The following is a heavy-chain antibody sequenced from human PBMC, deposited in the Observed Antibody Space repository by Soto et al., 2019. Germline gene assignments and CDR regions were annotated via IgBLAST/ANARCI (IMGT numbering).Heavy chain of an antibody. V-gene: IGHV3-74*01. J-gene: IGHJ4*02. D-gene: IGHD5-18*01. CDR3: VGGTKFSSGPFEY. CDR1: GFIFSNYW. Sequence: EVQVVESGGGLVQPGGSLRLSCAASGFIFSNYWMHWVRQAPGKGLVWVSRINSGGTNKTYADSVKGRFTISRDNXGRTLYLQMSSLRDEDTAVYYCVGGTKFSSGPFEYWGQGTLVTVSS. CDR2: INSGGTNK.